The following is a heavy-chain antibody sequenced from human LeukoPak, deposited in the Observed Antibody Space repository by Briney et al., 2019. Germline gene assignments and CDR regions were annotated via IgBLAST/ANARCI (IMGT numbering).Heavy chain of an antibody. CDR3: ASTRYSGSRNWSFDY. V-gene: IGHV4-4*07. D-gene: IGHD1-26*01. CDR2: IYTSGST. CDR1: GGSISSYY. Sequence: SETLSLTCTVSGGSISSYYWSWIRQPAGKGLEWIGRIYTSGSTNYNPSLKSRVTMSVDTSKTQFSLKLSSVTAADTAVYYCASTRYSGSRNWSFDYWGQGTLVTVSS. J-gene: IGHJ4*02.